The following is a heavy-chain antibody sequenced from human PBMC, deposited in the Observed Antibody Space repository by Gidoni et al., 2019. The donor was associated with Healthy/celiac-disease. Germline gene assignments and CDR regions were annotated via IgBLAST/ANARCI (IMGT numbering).Heavy chain of an antibody. V-gene: IGHV1-69*01. CDR1: GGNFSSYA. Sequence: MPPGGNFSSYASSWVRQAPGQGLEWMGGIIPIFGTANYAQKFQGRVTNTADESTSTAYMELSSLRAEDTAGYYFARGADNTAMARLNFDYWGQGTLVTVSS. CDR2: IIPIFGTA. J-gene: IGHJ4*02. CDR3: ARGADNTAMARLNFDY. D-gene: IGHD5-18*01.